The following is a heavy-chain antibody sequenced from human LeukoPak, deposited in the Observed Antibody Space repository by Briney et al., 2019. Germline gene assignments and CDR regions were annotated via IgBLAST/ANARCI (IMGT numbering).Heavy chain of an antibody. Sequence: GASVKVSCKASGYTFTGYYMHWVRQAPGQGLEWMGRINPNSGGTNYAQKFQGRVTMTRDTSTSTAYMELRSLRSDDTAVYYCARDLRIRDNWFDPWGQGTLVTVSS. V-gene: IGHV1-2*06. CDR2: INPNSGGT. CDR1: GYTFTGYY. CDR3: ARDLRIRDNWFDP. D-gene: IGHD1-14*01. J-gene: IGHJ5*02.